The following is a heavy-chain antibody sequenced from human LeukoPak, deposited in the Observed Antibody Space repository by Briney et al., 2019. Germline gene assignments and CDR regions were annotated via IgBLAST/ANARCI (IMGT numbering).Heavy chain of an antibody. V-gene: IGHV1-46*01. CDR1: GYTFTSYY. D-gene: IGHD6-19*01. CDR2: INPSGGST. Sequence: ASVKVSCKASGYTFTSYYMHWVRRAPGQGLEWMGIINPSGGSTSYAQKFQGRVTMTRDTSTSTVYMELSSLRSEDTAVYYCARAVQWLHAFDIWGQGTMVTVSS. J-gene: IGHJ3*02. CDR3: ARAVQWLHAFDI.